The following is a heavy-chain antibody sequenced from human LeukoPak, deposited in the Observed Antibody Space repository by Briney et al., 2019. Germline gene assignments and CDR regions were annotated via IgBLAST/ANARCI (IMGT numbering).Heavy chain of an antibody. CDR3: ARVSSGWYDHSDY. V-gene: IGHV1-18*04. Sequence: RASVKVSCKASGYTFTSYYIHWVRQAPGQGLEWMGWISAYNGNTNYAQKLQGRVTMTTDTSTSTAYTELRSLRSDDTAVYYCARVSSGWYDHSDYWGQGTLVTVSS. CDR2: ISAYNGNT. D-gene: IGHD6-19*01. J-gene: IGHJ4*02. CDR1: GYTFTSYY.